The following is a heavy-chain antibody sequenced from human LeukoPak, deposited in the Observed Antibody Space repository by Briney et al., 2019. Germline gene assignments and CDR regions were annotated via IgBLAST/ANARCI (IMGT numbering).Heavy chain of an antibody. J-gene: IGHJ6*03. CDR2: ISAYNGNT. CDR3: ARAISSGSYYSRYYYYYMDV. D-gene: IGHD3-10*01. CDR1: GYTFTSYG. Sequence: GASVKVSCKASGYTFTSYGISWVRQAPGQGLEWMGWISAYNGNTNYAQKLQGRVTVTTDTSTSTAYMELRSLRSDDTAVYYCARAISSGSYYSRYYYYYMDVWGKGTTVTVSS. V-gene: IGHV1-18*01.